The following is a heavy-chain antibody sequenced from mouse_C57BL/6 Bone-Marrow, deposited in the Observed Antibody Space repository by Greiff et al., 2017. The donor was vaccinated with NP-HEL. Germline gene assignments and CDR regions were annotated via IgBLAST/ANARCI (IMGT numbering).Heavy chain of an antibody. Sequence: VQLQQSGAELAKPGASVKLSCKASGYTFTSYWMHWVKQRPGQGLAWIGYLNPSSGYTKYNQKFKDKATLTADKSSSTAYMQLSSLTYEDSAVYYGARSPSYYYGSSPWFAYWGQGTLVTVSA. V-gene: IGHV1-7*01. CDR3: ARSPSYYYGSSPWFAY. CDR2: LNPSSGYT. CDR1: GYTFTSYW. J-gene: IGHJ3*01. D-gene: IGHD1-1*01.